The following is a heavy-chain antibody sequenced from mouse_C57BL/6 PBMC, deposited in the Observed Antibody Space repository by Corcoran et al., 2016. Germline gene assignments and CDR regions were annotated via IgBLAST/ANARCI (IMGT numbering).Heavy chain of an antibody. CDR3: ARSEITTVVATDWYFDV. D-gene: IGHD1-1*01. V-gene: IGHV1-26*01. J-gene: IGHJ1*03. CDR1: GYTFTDYY. Sequence: EVQLQQSGPELVRPGASVKISCKASGYTFTDYYMNWVKQSHGKSLEWIGDINPNNGGTSYNQKFKGKATLTVDKSSSTAYMELRSLTSEDSAVYYCARSEITTVVATDWYFDVCGTGTTVTVSS. CDR2: INPNNGGT.